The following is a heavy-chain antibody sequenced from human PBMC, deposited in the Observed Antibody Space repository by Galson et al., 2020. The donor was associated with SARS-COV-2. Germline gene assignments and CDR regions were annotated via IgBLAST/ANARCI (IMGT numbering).Heavy chain of an antibody. D-gene: IGHD6-19*01. CDR3: AKDRLGRSGWFDAFDI. Sequence: GESLKISCAASGFTFSTYAMTWVRQAPRQGLEWVSGITGSGGNTHYADSVKGRFTISRDNSRNTLYLQMNSLQVEDTAIYYCAKDRLGRSGWFDAFDIWGQGTMVVVSS. CDR2: ITGSGGNT. V-gene: IGHV3-23*01. CDR1: GFTFSTYA. J-gene: IGHJ3*02.